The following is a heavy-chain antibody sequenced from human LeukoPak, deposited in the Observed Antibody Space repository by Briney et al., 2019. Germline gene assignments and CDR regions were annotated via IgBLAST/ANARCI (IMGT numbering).Heavy chain of an antibody. Sequence: PGRSLRLSCAASGFTFSSYGMHWVRQAPGKGLEWVAVISYDGSNKYYADSVKGRFTSSRDNSKNTLYLQMNSLRAEDTAVYYCAKGEYQLPHYFDYWGQGTLVTVSS. D-gene: IGHD2-2*01. CDR2: ISYDGSNK. V-gene: IGHV3-30*18. J-gene: IGHJ4*02. CDR1: GFTFSSYG. CDR3: AKGEYQLPHYFDY.